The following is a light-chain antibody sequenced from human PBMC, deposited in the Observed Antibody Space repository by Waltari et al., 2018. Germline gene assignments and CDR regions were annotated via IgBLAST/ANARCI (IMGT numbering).Light chain of an antibody. Sequence: EVVLTQSPGTISLSPGETVTLSCRASQSVVSDYLAWYQQKPGQAPRLRIYGASTRASGIPDRFSGSGFETHFTLTISSLEPEDFAVYYCQQFDGSLYTFGQGTRLEI. J-gene: IGKJ2*01. CDR2: GAS. CDR3: QQFDGSLYT. V-gene: IGKV3-20*01. CDR1: QSVVSDY.